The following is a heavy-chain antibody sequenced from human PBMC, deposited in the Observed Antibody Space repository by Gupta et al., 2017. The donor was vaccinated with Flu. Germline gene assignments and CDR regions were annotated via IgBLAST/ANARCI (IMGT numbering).Heavy chain of an antibody. J-gene: IGHJ2*01. CDR3: ARDRVQREVITTSWYFDL. Sequence: QVQLVQSGAEVKKPGASVKVSCKASGYTFTGYYMHWVRQAPGQGLEWMGWINPNSGGTNYAQKFQGRVTMTRDTSISTAYMELSRLRSDDTAVYYCARDRVQREVITTSWYFDLWGRGTLVTVSS. V-gene: IGHV1-2*02. D-gene: IGHD3-22*01. CDR1: GYTFTGYY. CDR2: INPNSGGT.